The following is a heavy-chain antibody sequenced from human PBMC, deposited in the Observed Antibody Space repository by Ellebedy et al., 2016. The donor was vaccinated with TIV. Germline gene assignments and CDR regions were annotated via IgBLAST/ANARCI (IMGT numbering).Heavy chain of an antibody. Sequence: PGGSLRLSCAASGFTFSSYAMHWVRQAPGKGLEYVSAISSNGGSTYYANSVKGRFTISRDNSKNKLYLQMGSLRAEDMAVYYCARASEYSYGRLDYWGQGTLVTVSS. V-gene: IGHV3-64*01. CDR3: ARASEYSYGRLDY. CDR1: GFTFSSYA. D-gene: IGHD5-18*01. CDR2: ISSNGGST. J-gene: IGHJ4*02.